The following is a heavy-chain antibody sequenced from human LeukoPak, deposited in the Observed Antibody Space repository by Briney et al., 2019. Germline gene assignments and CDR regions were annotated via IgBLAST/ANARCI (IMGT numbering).Heavy chain of an antibody. D-gene: IGHD6-13*01. CDR2: ISAYNGNT. CDR1: GYTFTSYG. Sequence: ASVKVPCKASGYTFTSYGISWVRQAPGQGLEWMGWISAYNGNTNYAQKLQGRVTMTTDTSTSTAYMELRSLRSDDTAVYYCARDIAAAGNDAFDIWGQGTMVTVSS. CDR3: ARDIAAAGNDAFDI. V-gene: IGHV1-18*01. J-gene: IGHJ3*02.